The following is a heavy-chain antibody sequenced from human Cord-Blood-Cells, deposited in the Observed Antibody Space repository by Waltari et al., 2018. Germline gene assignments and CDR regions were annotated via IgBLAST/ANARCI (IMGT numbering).Heavy chain of an antibody. CDR2: ISAYNGNT. D-gene: IGHD2-15*01. CDR3: ARSTLDGGYYYYMDV. Sequence: QVQLVQSGAEVKKPGASVKVSCKASGYTFTSYGISWVRQAPGQGLEWMGWISAYNGNTNYAQKLQGRVTMTPDTSTSAADRELRSLRSDDTAVYYGARSTLDGGYYYYMDVWGKGTTVTVSS. V-gene: IGHV1-18*01. J-gene: IGHJ6*03. CDR1: GYTFTSYG.